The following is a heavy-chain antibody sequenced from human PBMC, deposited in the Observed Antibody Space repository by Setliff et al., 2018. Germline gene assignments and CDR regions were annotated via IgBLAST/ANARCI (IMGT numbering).Heavy chain of an antibody. CDR2: IYHSGST. V-gene: IGHV4-38-2*01. CDR1: GYSISSGYY. J-gene: IGHJ4*02. Sequence: SETLSLTCAVSGYSISSGYYWGWIRQPPGKGLEWIGSIYHSGSTYYNPSLKSRVTISVDTSKNQFSLRLSSVTAADTAVYYCASMGATRDYWGQGTLVTVSS. CDR3: ASMGATRDY. D-gene: IGHD1-26*01.